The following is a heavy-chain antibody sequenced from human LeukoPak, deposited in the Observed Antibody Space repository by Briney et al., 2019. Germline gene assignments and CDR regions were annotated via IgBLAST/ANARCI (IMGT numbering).Heavy chain of an antibody. CDR3: ARNFYGSGSHFDY. V-gene: IGHV1-69*05. Sequence: ASVKVSCKASGGTFSSYAISWVRQAPGQGLEWMGGIIPIFGTANYAQKFQGRVTITTDESTSTAYMELSSLRSDDTAVYYCARNFYGSGSHFDYWGQGTLVTVSS. CDR2: IIPIFGTA. CDR1: GGTFSSYA. J-gene: IGHJ4*02. D-gene: IGHD3-10*01.